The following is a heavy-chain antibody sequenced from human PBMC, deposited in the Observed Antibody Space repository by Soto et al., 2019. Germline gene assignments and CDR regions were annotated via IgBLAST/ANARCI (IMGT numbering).Heavy chain of an antibody. CDR2: INPNSGGT. Sequence: ASVKVSCKASGYTFTGYYMHWVRQAPGQGLEWMGWINPNSGGTSYAQKFQGRVTMTRDTSISTAYMELSRLRSDDTAVYYCARYMVRGVIIRDYWGQGTLVTVSS. D-gene: IGHD3-10*01. CDR3: ARYMVRGVIIRDY. CDR1: GYTFTGYY. V-gene: IGHV1-2*02. J-gene: IGHJ4*02.